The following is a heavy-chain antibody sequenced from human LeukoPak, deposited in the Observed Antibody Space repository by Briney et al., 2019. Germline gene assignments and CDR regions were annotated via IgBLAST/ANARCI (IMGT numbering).Heavy chain of an antibody. V-gene: IGHV4-59*01. CDR2: IYYSGST. J-gene: IGHJ3*02. CDR1: GGSFSGYY. CDR3: ARETRTSWSFDI. D-gene: IGHD6-6*01. Sequence: SETLSLTCAVYGGSFSGYYWSWIRQPPGKGLEWIGYIYYSGSTNYNPSLKSRVTISVDAFKNHFSLKLTSVTPADAAIYYCARETRTSWSFDIWGQGTIVTVSS.